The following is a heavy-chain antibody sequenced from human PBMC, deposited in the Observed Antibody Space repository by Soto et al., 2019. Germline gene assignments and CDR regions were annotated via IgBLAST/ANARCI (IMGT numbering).Heavy chain of an antibody. CDR2: IVPIYRTA. CDR1: GGTFSSYR. J-gene: IGHJ4*02. D-gene: IGHD6-13*01. V-gene: IGHV1-69*13. CDR3: ARDSGAKLSSS. Sequence: ASVKVSCKASGGTFSSYRINWVRQAPGQGLEWVGGIVPIYRTADYAQKFQGRVTITADVSARTAYMELRSLKSQDTAVYYCARDSGAKLSSSWGQGTLVTVSS.